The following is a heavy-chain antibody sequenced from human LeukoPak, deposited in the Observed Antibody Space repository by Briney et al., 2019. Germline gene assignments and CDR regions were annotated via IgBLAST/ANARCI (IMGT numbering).Heavy chain of an antibody. CDR3: ARGLNYYDSSGIDY. J-gene: IGHJ4*02. D-gene: IGHD3-22*01. Sequence: ASVKVSCKASGYTFTGYYMHWVRQAPGQGLEWMGRINPNNGGTNYAQKFQGRVTMTRDTSISTAYMELSRLRSDDTAVYYCARGLNYYDSSGIDYWGQGTLVTVSS. CDR1: GYTFTGYY. V-gene: IGHV1-2*06. CDR2: INPNNGGT.